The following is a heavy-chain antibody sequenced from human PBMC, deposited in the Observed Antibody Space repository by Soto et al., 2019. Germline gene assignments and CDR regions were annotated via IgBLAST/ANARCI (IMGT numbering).Heavy chain of an antibody. CDR3: AREPYALAVAGTGWHWFDP. CDR2: IYYSGST. Sequence: SETLSLTCTVSGGSISSYYWSWIRQPPGKGLEWIGYIYYSGSTNYNPSLKSRVTISVDTSKNQFSLKLSSVTAADTAVYYCAREPYALAVAGTGWHWFDPWGQGTLVTVS. CDR1: GGSISSYY. J-gene: IGHJ5*02. V-gene: IGHV4-59*01. D-gene: IGHD6-19*01.